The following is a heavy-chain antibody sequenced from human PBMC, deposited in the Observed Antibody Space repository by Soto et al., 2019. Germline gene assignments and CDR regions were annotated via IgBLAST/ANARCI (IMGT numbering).Heavy chain of an antibody. J-gene: IGHJ4*02. CDR2: IDWDDDK. CDR3: ARTPGSSSGWYADY. V-gene: IGHV2-70*04. D-gene: IGHD6-19*01. CDR1: GFSLSTSGMR. Sequence: SGPTLVNPTQPLTLTCTFSGFSLSTSGMRVSWIRQPPGKALEWLARIDWDDDKFYSKAXKNMLTIPQDTTKNQSVVTXNNMDPAGPAKIYCARTPGSSSGWYADYWAQGTPLTVYS.